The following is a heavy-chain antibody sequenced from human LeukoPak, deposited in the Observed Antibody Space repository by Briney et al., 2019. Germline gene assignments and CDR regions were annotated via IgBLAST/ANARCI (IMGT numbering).Heavy chain of an antibody. CDR2: MKQDGSEK. D-gene: IGHD3-22*01. V-gene: IGHV3-7*01. CDR1: GFTFSSYW. Sequence: GGSLRLSCAASGFTFSSYWMSWVRQAPGRGLEWVAKMKQDGSEKYYVDSVKGRFTVSRDNAKNSLYLQMNSLRAEDTAVYYCARDSYSYYYDKSGPFSGMDVWGQGTTVTVSS. J-gene: IGHJ6*02. CDR3: ARDSYSYYYDKSGPFSGMDV.